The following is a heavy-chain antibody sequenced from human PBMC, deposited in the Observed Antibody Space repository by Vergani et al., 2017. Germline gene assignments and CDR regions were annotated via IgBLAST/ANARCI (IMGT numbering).Heavy chain of an antibody. CDR2: INIGGRT. Sequence: LVESGGGLVQPGGSLRLSCAASSFSVSSHYMPWVRQAPGKGLEWVSTINIGGRTSYADSVKGRLTLTRDDSKNTLHLQMNSLRPEDTAVYYCARGMTTETTDLDGFDIWGQGTMVSVSS. J-gene: IGHJ3*02. CDR3: ARGMTTETTDLDGFDI. CDR1: SFSVSSHY. D-gene: IGHD4-17*01. V-gene: IGHV3-66*02.